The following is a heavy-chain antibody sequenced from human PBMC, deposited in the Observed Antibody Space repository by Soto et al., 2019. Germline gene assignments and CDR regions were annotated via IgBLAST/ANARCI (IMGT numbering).Heavy chain of an antibody. D-gene: IGHD6-19*01. CDR2: IDPSDSYT. Sequence: VDSLKISCKGSGYSFTTYWISWVRQMPGKGLEWMGRIDPSDSYTSYSASFQGHVTISADKSISTAYLQWSSLKASDTAMYYCARPSDAVADTPSYYYGMEVWGEGTTVTVT. CDR1: GYSFTTYW. CDR3: ARPSDAVADTPSYYYGMEV. V-gene: IGHV5-10-1*01. J-gene: IGHJ6*02.